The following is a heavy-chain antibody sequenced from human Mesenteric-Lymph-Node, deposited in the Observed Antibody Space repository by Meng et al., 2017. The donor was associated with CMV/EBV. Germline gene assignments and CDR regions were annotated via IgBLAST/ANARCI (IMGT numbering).Heavy chain of an antibody. CDR3: ARDMMAGTGYYGMDV. V-gene: IGHV4-59*11. CDR2: VHDSGKA. CDR1: GGPITGHY. Sequence: GSLRLSCTVSGGPITGHYWSWIRQSPGKRREYIGYVHDSGKAEYNPSLTSRVSLSLDTSMNQFSLTLWAVTAADTAVYFCARDMMAGTGYYGMDVWGPGTTVTVSS. J-gene: IGHJ6*02. D-gene: IGHD1-14*01.